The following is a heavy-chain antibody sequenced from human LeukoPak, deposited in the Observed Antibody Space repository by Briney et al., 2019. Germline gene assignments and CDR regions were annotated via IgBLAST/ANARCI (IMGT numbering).Heavy chain of an antibody. Sequence: PGGSLRLPCAASGFTFSSYSMNWVRQAPGKGLEWVSYISSSSSTIYYADSVKGRFTISRDNAKNSLYLQMNSLRDEDTAVYYCASCLSYYFDASGHQVRDAFDIWGQGTMVTVSS. CDR1: GFTFSSYS. CDR3: ASCLSYYFDASGHQVRDAFDI. CDR2: ISSSSSTI. J-gene: IGHJ3*02. D-gene: IGHD3-22*01. V-gene: IGHV3-48*02.